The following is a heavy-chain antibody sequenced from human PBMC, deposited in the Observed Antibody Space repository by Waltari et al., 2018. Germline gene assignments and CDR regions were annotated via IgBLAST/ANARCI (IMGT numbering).Heavy chain of an antibody. D-gene: IGHD6-25*01. J-gene: IGHJ3*02. CDR2: IYYSGST. Sequence: QVQLQESGPGLVKPSETLSLTCTVSGGSISSHYWSWIRQPPGKGLEWIGYIYYSGSTNYNPYLKSRGTISVDTSKNQFSLKRSSVTAADTAVYYCANILGPYSSALDHACDIWGQGTMVTVSS. V-gene: IGHV4-59*11. CDR3: ANILGPYSSALDHACDI. CDR1: GGSISSHY.